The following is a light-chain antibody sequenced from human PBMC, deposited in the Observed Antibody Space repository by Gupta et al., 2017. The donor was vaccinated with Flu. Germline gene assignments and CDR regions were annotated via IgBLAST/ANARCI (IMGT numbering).Light chain of an antibody. CDR3: QLRSNWPRLT. J-gene: IGKJ4*01. CDR2: DAS. Sequence: EIVLTQSPATLSLSPGERATLSCRASQSVSSYLAWYQQKPGQAPRLLIYDASNRATGIPARFSGSGSGKDFALTISSLEPEDFAVYYCQLRSNWPRLTFGGGTKVEIK. V-gene: IGKV3-11*01. CDR1: QSVSSY.